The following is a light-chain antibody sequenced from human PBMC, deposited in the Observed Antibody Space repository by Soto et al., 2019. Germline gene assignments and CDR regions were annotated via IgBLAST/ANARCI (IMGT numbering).Light chain of an antibody. CDR1: QSVSSN. V-gene: IGKV3-15*01. CDR2: GAS. Sequence: EIVMTQSPATLSVSPGERATLSCRASQSVSSNLAWYQQKPGQAPRLLIYGASTRATGIPARFSGSGSGTEYTLTISSLQSEDFAVYYCKQYNNWPPLTFGPGTQVDIK. J-gene: IGKJ3*01. CDR3: KQYNNWPPLT.